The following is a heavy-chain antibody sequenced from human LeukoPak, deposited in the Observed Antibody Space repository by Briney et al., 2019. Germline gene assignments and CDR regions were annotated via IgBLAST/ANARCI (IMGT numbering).Heavy chain of an antibody. J-gene: IGHJ3*02. D-gene: IGHD6-6*01. Sequence: SETLSLTCTVSGGSISSSSYCWGWIRQPPGKGLEWIGSIYYSGSTYYNPSLKSRVTISVDTSTNQFSLKLSSVTAADTAVYYCALESRVSARRAFDIWGQGTMVTVSS. CDR2: IYYSGST. CDR3: ALESRVSARRAFDI. V-gene: IGHV4-39*07. CDR1: GGSISSSSYC.